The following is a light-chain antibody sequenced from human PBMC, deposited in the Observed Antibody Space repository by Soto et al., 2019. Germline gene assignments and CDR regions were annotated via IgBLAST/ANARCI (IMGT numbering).Light chain of an antibody. CDR3: MQGTYWVST. CDR2: KVS. Sequence: DVVMTQSPLSLPVTLGQPASISCRSSQSLLYSDGNTYLNWFHQRPGQSPRRLIYKVSNRDSGVPDRFGGSGSGTDFTLKISRVEAEDVGIYYCMQGTYWVSTFGQGTRLEIK. J-gene: IGKJ2*01. V-gene: IGKV2-30*01. CDR1: QSLLYSDGNTY.